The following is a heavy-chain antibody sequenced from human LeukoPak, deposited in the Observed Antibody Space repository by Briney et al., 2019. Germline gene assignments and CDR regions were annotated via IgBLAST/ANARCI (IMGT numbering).Heavy chain of an antibody. CDR1: GYSFTSYW. J-gene: IGHJ5*02. V-gene: IGHV5-51*01. Sequence: GASLQISCKGSGYSFTSYWIAWVRQLPGKGLEWMGIIYPGDSNTRYSPSFQGQVTISADKSISTAYLQWSSLKASDTAMYYCARATHTYNWFDPWGQGTLVTVAS. CDR2: IYPGDSNT. CDR3: ARATHTYNWFDP. D-gene: IGHD2/OR15-2a*01.